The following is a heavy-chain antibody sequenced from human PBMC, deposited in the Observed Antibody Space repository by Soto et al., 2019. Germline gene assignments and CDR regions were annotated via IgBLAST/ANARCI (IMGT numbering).Heavy chain of an antibody. CDR3: XXXXQLGY. CDR2: ISGYNGNT. D-gene: IGHD6-6*01. V-gene: IGHV1-18*01. J-gene: IGHJ4*02. CDR1: GYTFSSYG. Sequence: QVQLVQSGAEVKKPGASVKVSCKTSGYTFSSYGFSWVRQAPGQGLEWIGWISGYNGNTNYAQRFQGRVTMTTDTSTSTAYMELRSLRSXXXXXXXXXXXXQLGYWGQGTLVTVSS.